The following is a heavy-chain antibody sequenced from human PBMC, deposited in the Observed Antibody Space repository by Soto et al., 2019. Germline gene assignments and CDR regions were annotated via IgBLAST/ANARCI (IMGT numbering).Heavy chain of an antibody. V-gene: IGHV4-31*03. CDR1: GGSISSGGYY. J-gene: IGHJ4*02. Sequence: QVQLQESGPGLVKPSQTLSLTCTVSGGSISSGGYYWSWIRQHPGKGLEWIGYIYYSGSTYYNPYLKSRVTISVDTSKNQFSLKLSSVTAADTAVYYCARAIHGSGSYYNDWGQGTLVTVSS. D-gene: IGHD3-10*01. CDR3: ARAIHGSGSYYND. CDR2: IYYSGST.